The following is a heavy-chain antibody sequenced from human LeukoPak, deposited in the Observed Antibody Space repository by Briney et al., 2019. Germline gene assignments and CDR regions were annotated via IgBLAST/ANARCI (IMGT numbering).Heavy chain of an antibody. Sequence: GGSLRLSCAASGFTVSSNYMSWVRQALGKGLEWVSVIYSGGSTYYADSVKGRFTISRDNSKNTLYLQMNSLRAEDTAVYYCARDLLRAGYYYDSSRAFDIWGQGTMVTVSS. CDR2: IYSGGST. D-gene: IGHD3-22*01. CDR1: GFTVSSNY. CDR3: ARDLLRAGYYYDSSRAFDI. J-gene: IGHJ3*02. V-gene: IGHV3-66*01.